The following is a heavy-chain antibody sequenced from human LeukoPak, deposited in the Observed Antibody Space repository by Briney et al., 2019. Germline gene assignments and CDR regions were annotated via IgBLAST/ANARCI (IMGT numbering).Heavy chain of an antibody. J-gene: IGHJ6*03. D-gene: IGHD6-19*01. CDR2: IYTSGST. V-gene: IGHV4-61*02. CDR1: GASITSDYYY. CDR3: ARGTYSGSSYYYYIHV. Sequence: PSETLSLTCTVSGASITSDYYYWSWIRQPAGEGLEWIGRIYTSGSTKYNPSLKSRVTISLDTSKNQFSLKLSSVAAADTAVYYCARGTYSGSSYYYYIHVWGKGTTVTVSS.